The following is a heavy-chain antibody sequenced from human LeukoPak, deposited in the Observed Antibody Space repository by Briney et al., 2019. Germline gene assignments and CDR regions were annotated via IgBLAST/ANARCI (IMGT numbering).Heavy chain of an antibody. CDR2: IYPGDSDI. CDR3: ARGLYCSGGSCRFDY. Sequence: GESLKISCEGSGYSFTSSWIGWVRQMPGKGLEWMGIIYPGDSDIRYTPPFQGQVTISADKSITTAYLQWSSLKASDTAIYYCARGLYCSGGSCRFDYWGQGTLVTVSS. D-gene: IGHD2-15*01. CDR1: GYSFTSSW. J-gene: IGHJ4*02. V-gene: IGHV5-51*01.